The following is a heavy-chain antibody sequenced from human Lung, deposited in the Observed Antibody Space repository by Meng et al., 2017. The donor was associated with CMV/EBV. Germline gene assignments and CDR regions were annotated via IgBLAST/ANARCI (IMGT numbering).Heavy chain of an antibody. CDR1: GYTFTGYY. V-gene: IGHV1-2*02. CDR3: GRVVASAQLPPLDV. J-gene: IGHJ6*02. Sequence: ASXXVSCKALGYTFTGYYVHWLRQAPGQGLEWMGWINPITGATKYAQKFQGRVTMTRDTSISTAYMDLSRLTSDDAAIYYCGRVVASAQLPPLDVWGQGTTVTVSS. D-gene: IGHD1-1*01. CDR2: INPITGAT.